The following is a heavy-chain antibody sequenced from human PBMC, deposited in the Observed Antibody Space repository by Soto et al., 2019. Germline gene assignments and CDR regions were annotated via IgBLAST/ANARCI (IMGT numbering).Heavy chain of an antibody. CDR2: ISGSGSYT. CDR1: GFTFSDYY. D-gene: IGHD2-21*01. V-gene: IGHV3-11*06. J-gene: IGHJ3*02. CDR3: VRDSSPYYGGRKEFGAFDI. Sequence: PADSLRLACVTSGFTFSDYYMGWVQQAPGKVLELVSYISGSGSYTLYADSVKGRFTVSRDNANNSLSLLMSSLRGEDTAIYYRVRDSSPYYGGRKEFGAFDIWGLGTVVTVSS.